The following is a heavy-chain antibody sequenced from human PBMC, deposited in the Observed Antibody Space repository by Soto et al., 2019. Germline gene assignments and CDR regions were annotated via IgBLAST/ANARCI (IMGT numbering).Heavy chain of an antibody. Sequence: SVKVPCKDSGCTFSSYAISWLRQSPGRGLEWMGGIIPIFGTANYAQKFQGRVTITADESTSTAYMELSSLRSEDTAVYYCAINYYDSSGYHSWAQGPLVTVSS. CDR3: AINYYDSSGYHS. CDR2: IIPIFGTA. D-gene: IGHD3-22*01. V-gene: IGHV1-69*13. J-gene: IGHJ4*02. CDR1: GCTFSSYA.